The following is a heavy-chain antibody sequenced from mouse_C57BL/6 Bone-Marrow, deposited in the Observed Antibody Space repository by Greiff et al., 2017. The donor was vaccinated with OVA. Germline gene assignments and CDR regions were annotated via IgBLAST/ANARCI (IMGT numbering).Heavy chain of an antibody. V-gene: IGHV5-6*02. CDR2: ISSGGSYT. J-gene: IGHJ2*01. CDR3: ARRPYDYVDY. Sequence: EVKLVESGGDLVKPGGSLKLSCAASGFTFSSYGLSWVRQTPDKRLAWVATISSGGSYTYYPDSVKGRFTISRDNAKNTLYLQMSSLKSEDTAMDYCARRPYDYVDYWGQGTTRTVSS. D-gene: IGHD2-3*01. CDR1: GFTFSSYG.